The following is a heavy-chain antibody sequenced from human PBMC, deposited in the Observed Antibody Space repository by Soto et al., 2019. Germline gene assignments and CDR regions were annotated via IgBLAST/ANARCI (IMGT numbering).Heavy chain of an antibody. CDR1: GFTFSSYS. V-gene: IGHV3-21*01. D-gene: IGHD1-26*01. CDR3: ARDLVGATI. CDR2: ISSSSNYI. J-gene: IGHJ4*02. Sequence: GGSLRLSCAASGFTFSSYSMNWVRQAPGKGLEWVSSISSSSNYIYYADSMKGRFTISRDNAKNSLYLQMNSLRAEDTAVYYCARDLVGATIWGQGTPVTVSS.